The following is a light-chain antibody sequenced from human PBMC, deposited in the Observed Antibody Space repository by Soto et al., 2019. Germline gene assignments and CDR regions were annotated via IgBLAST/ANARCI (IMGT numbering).Light chain of an antibody. V-gene: IGKV1-39*01. CDR3: QYSDT. J-gene: IGKJ2*01. Sequence: IPMTQSPSSLSAYVGDRVTITCRTSQSISKSLNWYQQKAGKAPKLLIYSASTLQSGVPSRFSGSGSGTDFSLSISSLQPEDFATYYCQYSDTFGQGTKLESK. CDR1: QSISKS. CDR2: SAS.